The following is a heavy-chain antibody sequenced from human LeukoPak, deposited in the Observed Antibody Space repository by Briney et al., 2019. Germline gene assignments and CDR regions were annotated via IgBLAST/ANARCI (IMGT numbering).Heavy chain of an antibody. Sequence: GRSLRLSCAASGFTFSSYAMHWVRQAPGKGLEWVAVISYDGSNKYYADSVKGRFTISRDNSKSTLYLQMNSLRAEDTAVYYCARESGIAVVDYWGQGTLVTVSS. CDR1: GFTFSSYA. CDR2: ISYDGSNK. D-gene: IGHD6-19*01. V-gene: IGHV3-30-3*01. J-gene: IGHJ4*02. CDR3: ARESGIAVVDY.